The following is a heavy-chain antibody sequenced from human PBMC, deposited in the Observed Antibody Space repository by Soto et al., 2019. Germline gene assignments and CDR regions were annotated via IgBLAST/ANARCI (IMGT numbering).Heavy chain of an antibody. CDR1: GFTFSSYG. D-gene: IGHD2-2*01. V-gene: IGHV3-33*01. J-gene: IGHJ4*02. CDR2: IWYDGSNK. Sequence: PGGSLRLSCAASGFTFSSYGMHWVRQAPGKGLEWVAVIWYDGSNKYYADSVKGRLTISRDNSKNTLYLQMNSLRAEDTAVYYCARDGDIVVVPAASPFDYWGQGTLVTVSS. CDR3: ARDGDIVVVPAASPFDY.